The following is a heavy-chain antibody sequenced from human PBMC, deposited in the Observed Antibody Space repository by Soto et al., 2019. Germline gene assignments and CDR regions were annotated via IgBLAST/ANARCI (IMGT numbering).Heavy chain of an antibody. D-gene: IGHD2-2*01. V-gene: IGHV3-23*01. CDR3: AKDTYYCSSTSCYFDY. CDR1: GFTFSSYA. J-gene: IGHJ4*02. CDR2: ISGSGGST. Sequence: GGSLRLSCAASGFTFSSYAMSWVRQAPGKGLEWVSAISGSGGSTYYADSVKGRFTISRDNSKNTLYLQMNSLRAEDTAVYYCAKDTYYCSSTSCYFDYWGQGTLVTVSS.